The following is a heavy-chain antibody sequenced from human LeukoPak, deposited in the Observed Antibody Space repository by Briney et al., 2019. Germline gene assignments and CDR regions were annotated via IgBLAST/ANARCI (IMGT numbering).Heavy chain of an antibody. CDR2: ISGSGGST. CDR1: GFTFSSYA. Sequence: PGGSLRLSCAASGFTFSSYAMSWVRQAPGKGLEWVSAISGSGGSTYYADSVKGRSTISRDNSKNTLYLQMNSLRAEDMAVYYCARLGYCSSTSCYTEGGYYYYGMDVWGQGTTVTVSS. CDR3: ARLGYCSSTSCYTEGGYYYYGMDV. V-gene: IGHV3-23*01. J-gene: IGHJ6*02. D-gene: IGHD2-2*02.